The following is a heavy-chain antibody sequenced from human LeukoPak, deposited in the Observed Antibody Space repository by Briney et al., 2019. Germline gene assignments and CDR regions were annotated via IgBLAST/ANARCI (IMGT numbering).Heavy chain of an antibody. V-gene: IGHV6-1*01. CDR1: GDSVSSNSAA. D-gene: IGHD1-26*01. Sequence: SQTLSLTCAISGDSVSSNSAAWNWLRQSPSRGLEWLGRTYYRSKWYNDYAVSVKSRITINPDTSKNQFSLQLNSVTPEDTAVYYCARDPGATGWNWFDPWGQGTLVTVSS. CDR3: ARDPGATGWNWFDP. CDR2: TYYRSKWYN. J-gene: IGHJ5*02.